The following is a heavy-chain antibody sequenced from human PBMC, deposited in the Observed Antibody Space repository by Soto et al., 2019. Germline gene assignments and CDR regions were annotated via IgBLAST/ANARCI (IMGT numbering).Heavy chain of an antibody. D-gene: IGHD6-13*01. CDR1: GGTFSRHA. V-gene: IGHV1-69*01. CDR3: ARAAFHGSSWYFWFDP. Sequence: QVQLVQSGSEVKMPGSSVTVSCKTSGGTFSRHAINWVRQAPGQGLEWMGGIIPMFGTTNYAQKFKGRVTISADESTSTAYMELSSLRSEDAAVYYCARAAFHGSSWYFWFDPWGQGALGTSSS. CDR2: IIPMFGTT. J-gene: IGHJ5*02.